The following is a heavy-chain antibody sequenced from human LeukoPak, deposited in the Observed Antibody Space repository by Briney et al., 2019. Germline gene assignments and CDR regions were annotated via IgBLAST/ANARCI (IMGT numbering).Heavy chain of an antibody. CDR3: ARESAGIVGPMGGVDY. CDR2: ISSSSSYI. Sequence: GGSLRLSCAASGFTFSSYSMNWVRQAPGKGLEWVSSISSSSSYIYYADSVKGRFTISRDNAKNSLYLQMNSLRAEDTAVYYCARESAGIVGPMGGVDYWAREPWSPSPQ. CDR1: GFTFSSYS. V-gene: IGHV3-21*01. D-gene: IGHD1-26*01. J-gene: IGHJ4*02.